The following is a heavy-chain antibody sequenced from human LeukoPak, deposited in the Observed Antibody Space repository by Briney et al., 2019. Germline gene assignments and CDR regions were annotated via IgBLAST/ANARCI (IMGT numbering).Heavy chain of an antibody. CDR1: GGSISSSSYY. D-gene: IGHD3-16*01. J-gene: IGHJ4*02. Sequence: SETLSLTCTVSGGSISSSSYYWGLIRQPPGKGLEWIGSIYYSGSTYYNPSLKSRVTISVDTSKNQFSLKLSSVTAADTAVYYCARLPRIMITFGGVNWGQGTLVTVSS. V-gene: IGHV4-39*01. CDR2: IYYSGST. CDR3: ARLPRIMITFGGVN.